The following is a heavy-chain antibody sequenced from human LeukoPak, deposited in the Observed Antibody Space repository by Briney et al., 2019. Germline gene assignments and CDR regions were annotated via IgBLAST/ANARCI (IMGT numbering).Heavy chain of an antibody. CDR2: IYPGDSDT. CDR1: GSIFTSYW. V-gene: IGHV5-51*01. J-gene: IGHJ3*02. CDR3: ARRDGYGAYDI. D-gene: IGHD5-24*01. Sequence: GESLQISCQGSGSIFTSYWIGWVRQVPGKGLEWMGIIYPGDSDTRYSPSFQGQLTISTDKSISTAYLQWSSPKASDTAMYYCARRDGYGAYDIWGQGTMVTVSS.